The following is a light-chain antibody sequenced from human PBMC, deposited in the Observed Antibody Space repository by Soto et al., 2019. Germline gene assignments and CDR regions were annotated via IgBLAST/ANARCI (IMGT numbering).Light chain of an antibody. J-gene: IGLJ2*01. CDR3: SSSTVV. Sequence: QSALTQPPSVSGSPGQSVTIPCTGTSSDVGSYNRVSWYQQPPGTAPKLMIYEVSNRPSGVPDRFSGSKSGNTASLTISGLQAEDEADYYCSSSTVVFGGGTKLTVL. CDR1: SSDVGSYNR. CDR2: EVS. V-gene: IGLV2-18*01.